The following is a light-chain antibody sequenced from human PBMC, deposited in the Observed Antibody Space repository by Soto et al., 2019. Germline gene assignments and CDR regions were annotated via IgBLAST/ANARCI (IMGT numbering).Light chain of an antibody. Sequence: DIQMTQSPSSLTTSVGARVTITCRASQSIGSHLNSYQQKPGKAPYLLIYTASSLQSGVPSRFSGSGSGTDFTLTISSLQPEDFATYYCQQSYNTPYTFGQGTKVDIK. CDR2: TAS. V-gene: IGKV1-39*01. CDR1: QSIGSH. CDR3: QQSYNTPYT. J-gene: IGKJ2*01.